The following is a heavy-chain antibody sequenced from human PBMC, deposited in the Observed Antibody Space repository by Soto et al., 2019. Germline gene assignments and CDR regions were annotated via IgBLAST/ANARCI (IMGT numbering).Heavy chain of an antibody. Sequence: SGPTLVNPTQTLTLTCTFSGFSLSTSGMCVSWIRQPPGKALEWLALIDWDDDKYYSTSLKTRLTISKDTSKNQVVLTMTNMDPVDTATYYCARTYYDFWSGQIRYYYYGMDVWGQGTTVTVSS. CDR1: GFSLSTSGMC. J-gene: IGHJ6*02. CDR3: ARTYYDFWSGQIRYYYYGMDV. V-gene: IGHV2-70*01. CDR2: IDWDDDK. D-gene: IGHD3-3*01.